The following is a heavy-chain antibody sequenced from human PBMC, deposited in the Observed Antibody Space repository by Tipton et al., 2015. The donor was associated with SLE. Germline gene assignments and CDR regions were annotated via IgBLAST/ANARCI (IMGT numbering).Heavy chain of an antibody. CDR3: TRGALLLWFGD. J-gene: IGHJ4*02. V-gene: IGHV4-59*11. CDR2: IYSSGST. D-gene: IGHD3-10*01. Sequence: LRLSCTVSGGSITNHYWNWIRQPPGKGLEWIGHIYSSGSTNYNPSLKSRVTMSLDTSKNQFSLKLTSVTAADTAVYYCTRGALLLWFGDWGQGTRVTVSS. CDR1: GGSITNHY.